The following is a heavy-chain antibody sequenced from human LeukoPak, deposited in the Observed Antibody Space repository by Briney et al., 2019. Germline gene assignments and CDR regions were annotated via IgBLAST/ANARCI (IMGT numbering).Heavy chain of an antibody. CDR3: ARDRERGYDFDY. CDR2: IYTSGST. D-gene: IGHD5-12*01. Sequence: SETLSLTCTVSGGSISSYYWSWLRQPTGKGLEWIGRIYTSGSTNYNPSLKSRVTMSVDTSKNQFSLKLSSVTAADTAVYYCARDRERGYDFDYWGQGTLVTVSS. V-gene: IGHV4-4*07. J-gene: IGHJ4*02. CDR1: GGSISSYY.